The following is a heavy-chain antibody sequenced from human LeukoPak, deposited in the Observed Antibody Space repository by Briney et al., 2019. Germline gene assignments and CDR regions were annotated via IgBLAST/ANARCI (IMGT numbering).Heavy chain of an antibody. CDR2: IYYSGST. D-gene: IGHD3-22*01. V-gene: IGHV4-59*08. CDR3: ARGGYYYDSPWEY. Sequence: SETLSLTCTVSGGSISNYYWSWIRQPPGKGLEWIGYIYYSGSTNYNPSLKSRVTISVDTSKNQFSLKLSSVTAADTAVYYCARGGYYYDSPWEYWGQGTLVTVSS. CDR1: GGSISNYY. J-gene: IGHJ4*02.